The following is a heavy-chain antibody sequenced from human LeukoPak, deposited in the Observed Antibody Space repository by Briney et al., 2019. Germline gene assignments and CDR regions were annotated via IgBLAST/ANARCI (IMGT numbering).Heavy chain of an antibody. D-gene: IGHD6-13*01. V-gene: IGHV3-30*18. CDR3: AKDDLPTYSSSWYASGY. J-gene: IGHJ4*02. CDR1: GFTFSSYG. Sequence: PGGSLRLSCAASGFTFSSYGMHWVRQAPGKGLEWVAVISYDGSNKYYADSVKGRFTISRDNSKNTLYLQMNSLRAEDTAVYYCAKDDLPTYSSSWYASGYWGQGTLVTVSS. CDR2: ISYDGSNK.